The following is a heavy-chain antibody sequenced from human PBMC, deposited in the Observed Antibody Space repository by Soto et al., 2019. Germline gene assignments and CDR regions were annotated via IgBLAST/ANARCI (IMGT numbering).Heavy chain of an antibody. D-gene: IGHD3-22*01. V-gene: IGHV3-53*01. CDR1: GFTVSSTC. J-gene: IGHJ4*02. CDR2: LYTGTDT. CDR3: ARHGYYYDSSGPFDY. Sequence: GGSLRLSCAASGFTVSSTCLTWVRQSPGKGLEWVAILYTGTDTVYADSVKGRFTISRDSSKNTFYLQMNSLRASDTAMYYCARHGYYYDSSGPFDYWGQGTLVTVSS.